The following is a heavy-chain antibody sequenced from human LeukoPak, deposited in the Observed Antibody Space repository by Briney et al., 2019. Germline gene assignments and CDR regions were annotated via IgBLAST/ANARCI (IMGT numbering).Heavy chain of an antibody. Sequence: GGSLRLSCAASGFTVSTNYMTWVRQAPGKGLEWVSVIYTGVSTYYADSVKGRFTISRDNSKNTLDLQMTSLRAEDTAVYYCARDSSGWYYFDYWGQGTLVTVSS. CDR3: ARDSSGWYYFDY. D-gene: IGHD6-19*01. V-gene: IGHV3-66*01. CDR2: IYTGVST. CDR1: GFTVSTNY. J-gene: IGHJ4*02.